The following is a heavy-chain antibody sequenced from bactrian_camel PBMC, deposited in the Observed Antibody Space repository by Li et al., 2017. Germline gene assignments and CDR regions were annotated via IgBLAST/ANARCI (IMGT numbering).Heavy chain of an antibody. D-gene: IGHD4*01. CDR1: EFYISDTG. V-gene: IGHV3S53*01. Sequence: VQLVESGGGSVQAGRSLRLSCTASEFYISDTGMGWYRQAPGNECELVSSISTDGSAYYADSVKGRFTISQDFAKNTVYLQTDSLKPEDTAVYYCAAGLFGPHRVPDGGDCADIYDNGDWGQGTQVTVS. CDR3: AAGLFGPHRVPDGGDCADIYDNGD. CDR2: ISTDGSA. J-gene: IGHJ4*01.